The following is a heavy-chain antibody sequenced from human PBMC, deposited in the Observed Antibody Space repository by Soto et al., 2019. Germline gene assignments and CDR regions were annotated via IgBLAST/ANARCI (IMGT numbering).Heavy chain of an antibody. CDR1: GYTFTSYY. V-gene: IGHV1-46*01. D-gene: IGHD2-8*01. J-gene: IGHJ4*02. CDR2: INPSGGSR. CDR3: ARPPYPECINAVCYPLDY. Sequence: QVQLVQSGAEVKKPGASVKISCKASGYTFTSYYMHWVRQAPGQGLEWMGIINPSGGSRNYAQKLQGRVAMTRDTSTSTVYMERNSLRSEDTAVYYCARPPYPECINAVCYPLDYWGQGTLVTVSS.